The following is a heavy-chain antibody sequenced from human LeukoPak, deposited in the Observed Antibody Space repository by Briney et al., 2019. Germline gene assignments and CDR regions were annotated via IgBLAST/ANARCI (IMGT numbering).Heavy chain of an antibody. D-gene: IGHD4-11*01. CDR2: IDYSGST. J-gene: IGHJ3*02. V-gene: IGHV4-59*08. CDR1: GGSISNYH. Sequence: SETLSLTCTVSGGSISNYHWSWIRQPPGKGLECLGYIDYSGSTNYNHSLKSRVTISIDTSKNQFSLKLSSVTAADTAVYYCARQRSDYIRAFGIWGQGTMVPVSS. CDR3: ARQRSDYIRAFGI.